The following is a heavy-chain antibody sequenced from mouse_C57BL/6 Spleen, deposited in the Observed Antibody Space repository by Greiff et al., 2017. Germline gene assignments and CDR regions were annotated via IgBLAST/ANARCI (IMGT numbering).Heavy chain of an antibody. V-gene: IGHV1-82*01. D-gene: IGHD1-1*01. CDR3: ARRRVRWYYFDY. Sequence: QVQLKESGPELVKPGASVKISCKASGYAFSSSWMNWVKQRSGKGLEWIGRIYPGDGDTNYNGKFKGKATLTADKSSSTAYMQLSSLTAEDSAVYFCARRRVRWYYFDYWGQGTTLTVSS. CDR1: GYAFSSSW. CDR2: IYPGDGDT. J-gene: IGHJ2*01.